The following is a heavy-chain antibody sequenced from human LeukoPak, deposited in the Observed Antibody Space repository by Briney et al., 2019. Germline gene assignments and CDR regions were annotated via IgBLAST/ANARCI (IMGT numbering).Heavy chain of an antibody. CDR2: ISGSGDNS. D-gene: IGHD4/OR15-4a*01. CDR3: AKCLGDGTNYYFDH. CDR1: GFTFSSYA. J-gene: IGHJ4*02. V-gene: IGHV3-23*01. Sequence: GGSLRLSCAASGFTFSSYAMGWVRLAPGKGLEWVSLISGSGDNSYYADSVKGRFTISRDNSKNTLYLQMSSLRAEDTALYYCAKCLGDGTNYYFDHWGQGTLVTVSS.